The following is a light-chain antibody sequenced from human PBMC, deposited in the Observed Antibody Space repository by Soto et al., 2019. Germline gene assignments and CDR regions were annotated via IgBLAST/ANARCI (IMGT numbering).Light chain of an antibody. CDR2: DVS. CDR1: SSDVGGYNY. Sequence: QSALTQPASVSGSPGQSITISCTGTSSDVGGYNYVSWYQQHPGKAPKLMIYDVSNRPSGVSNRCSGSKSGNTASLTISGLQAEDEADYYCSSYTSSSTIVVFGGGTQRTVL. J-gene: IGLJ2*01. V-gene: IGLV2-14*01. CDR3: SSYTSSSTIVV.